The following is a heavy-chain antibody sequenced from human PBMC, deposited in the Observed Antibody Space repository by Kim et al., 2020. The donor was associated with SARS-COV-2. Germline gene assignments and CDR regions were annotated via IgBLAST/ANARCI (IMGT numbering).Heavy chain of an antibody. CDR1: GFTFGDYA. D-gene: IGHD2-15*01. CDR3: AKDQRWWGISPLWFDP. V-gene: IGHV3-9*01. Sequence: GGSLRLSCAASGFTFGDYAMHWVRQAPGKGLEWVSGISWNSGSIGYADPVKGRFTISRDNAKNTLYMQMNSLRAEDTALYYCAKDQRWWGISPLWFDPWGQGTLVTVSS. J-gene: IGHJ5*02. CDR2: ISWNSGSI.